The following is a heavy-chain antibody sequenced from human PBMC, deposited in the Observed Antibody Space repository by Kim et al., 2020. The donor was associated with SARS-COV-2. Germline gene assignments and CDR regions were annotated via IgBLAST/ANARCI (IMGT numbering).Heavy chain of an antibody. CDR2: ISWNSGSI. V-gene: IGHV3-9*01. D-gene: IGHD3-10*01. J-gene: IGHJ4*02. CDR3: AKDLSRSITYFDY. Sequence: GGSLRLSCAASGFTFDDYAMHWVRQAPGKGLEWVSGISWNSGSIGYADSVKGRFTISRDNAKNSLYLQMNSLRAEDTALYYCAKDLSRSITYFDYWGQGTLVTVSS. CDR1: GFTFDDYA.